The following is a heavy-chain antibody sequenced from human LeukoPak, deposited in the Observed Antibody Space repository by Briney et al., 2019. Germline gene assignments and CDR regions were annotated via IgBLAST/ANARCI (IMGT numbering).Heavy chain of an antibody. CDR3: ARDGAYSASNI. Sequence: GGSLRLSCAASGFTFSDEYMSWIRQAPGKGLEWISCVSNSGSTIYYADSVKGRFTISRDNVKNSLYLQMNSLRVEDTAVYYCARDGAYSASNIWGQGTMVVVSS. CDR2: VSNSGSTI. V-gene: IGHV3-11*01. D-gene: IGHD6-13*01. J-gene: IGHJ3*02. CDR1: GFTFSDEY.